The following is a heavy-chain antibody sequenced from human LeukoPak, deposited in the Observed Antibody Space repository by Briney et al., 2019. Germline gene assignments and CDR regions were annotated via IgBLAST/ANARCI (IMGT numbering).Heavy chain of an antibody. J-gene: IGHJ4*02. V-gene: IGHV3-30*02. CDR1: GFTFSSYA. CDR2: IRYDGSNK. CDR3: AKDLLGYCSSTSCAFDY. Sequence: GRSLRLSCAASGFTFSSYAMHWVRQAPGKGLEWVAFIRYDGSNKYYADSVKGRFTISRDNSKNTLYLQMNSLRAEDTAVYYCAKDLLGYCSSTSCAFDYWGQGTLVTVSS. D-gene: IGHD2-2*01.